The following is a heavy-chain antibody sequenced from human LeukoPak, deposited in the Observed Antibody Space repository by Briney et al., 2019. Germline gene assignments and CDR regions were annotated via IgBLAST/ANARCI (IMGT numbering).Heavy chain of an antibody. D-gene: IGHD3-9*01. CDR1: GFTFSSYG. V-gene: IGHV3-30*02. CDR2: IRYDGSNK. J-gene: IGHJ4*02. Sequence: GGSLRLSCAASGFTFSSYGMHWVRQAPGKGLEWVAFIRYDGSNKYYADSVKGRFTISSDNSKNTLYLQMNSLRAEDTAVYYCAKDGYFDWLLYPGYFDYWGQGTLVTVS. CDR3: AKDGYFDWLLYPGYFDY.